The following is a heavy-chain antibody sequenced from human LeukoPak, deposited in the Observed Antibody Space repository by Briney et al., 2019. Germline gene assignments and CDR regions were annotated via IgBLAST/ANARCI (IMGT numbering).Heavy chain of an antibody. CDR1: GDSVSSDSVT. CDR3: ARRLTQCDCFDP. J-gene: IGHJ5*02. V-gene: IGHV6-1*01. CDR2: TYYRSTWYN. Sequence: SQTLSLTCAISGDSVSSDSVTWNWIRQSPSRGLEWLGRTYYRSTWYNDYAVSVRGRITVDPDTSKNQFSLHLNSVTPEDTAVYYCARRLTQCDCFDPWGQGILVTVSS. D-gene: IGHD2-21*02.